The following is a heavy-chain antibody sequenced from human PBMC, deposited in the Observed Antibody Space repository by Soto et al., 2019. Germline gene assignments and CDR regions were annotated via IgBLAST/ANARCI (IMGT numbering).Heavy chain of an antibody. J-gene: IGHJ6*02. CDR2: INHSGST. Sequence: SETLSLTCAVYGGSFSGYYWSWIRQPPGKGLEWIGEINHSGSTNYNPSLKSRVTISVDTSKNQFSLKLSSVTAADTAVYYCARGTLIAAAGYYYGMDVWGQGTTVIVSS. D-gene: IGHD6-13*01. CDR1: GGSFSGYY. CDR3: ARGTLIAAAGYYYGMDV. V-gene: IGHV4-34*01.